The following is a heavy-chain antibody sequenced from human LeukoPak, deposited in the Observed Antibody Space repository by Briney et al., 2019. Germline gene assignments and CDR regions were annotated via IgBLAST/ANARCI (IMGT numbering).Heavy chain of an antibody. V-gene: IGHV5-51*01. CDR3: ARLQYYYGSSGAPYFDY. CDR1: GYSFTSYW. D-gene: IGHD3-22*01. CDR2: IYPGDSDT. J-gene: IGHJ4*02. Sequence: GESLKISCKGSGYSFTSYWIGWVRQMPGKGLEWMGIIYPGDSDTRYSPSFQGQVTISADKSISTAYLQWSSLKASDTAMYYCARLQYYYGSSGAPYFDYWGQGTLVTVSS.